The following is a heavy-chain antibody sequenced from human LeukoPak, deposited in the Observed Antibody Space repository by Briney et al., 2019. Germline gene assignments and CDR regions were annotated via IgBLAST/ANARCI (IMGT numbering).Heavy chain of an antibody. J-gene: IGHJ4*02. V-gene: IGHV1-69*01. CDR1: GGTFSNYA. CDR2: IIPIFGTA. D-gene: IGHD2/OR15-2a*01. Sequence: ASVKVSCKASGGTFSNYAISWVRQAPGQGLEWMGGIIPIFGTANYAQKFQGRVTITADESTSTAYMELSSLTSEDTAVYCCARDLSTTNKSMRPFDYWGQGTLVTVSS. CDR3: ARDLSTTNKSMRPFDY.